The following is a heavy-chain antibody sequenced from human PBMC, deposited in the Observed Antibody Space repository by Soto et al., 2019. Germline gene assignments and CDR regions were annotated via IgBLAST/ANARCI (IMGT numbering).Heavy chain of an antibody. Sequence: EVQLLESGGGLVQPGGSLSLSCAASGFIFRNHVLNWVRQPQGKGLEWVSAIDNSGDGSFYADSGKGRFIISRDNSKDTVVLHMNNLRPEDTAFYYCAKIPSRGMIFGAGSWGQGTLVTVSS. CDR3: AKIPSRGMIFGAGS. V-gene: IGHV3-23*05. J-gene: IGHJ5*02. CDR2: IDNSGDGS. CDR1: GFIFRNHV. D-gene: IGHD3-3*01.